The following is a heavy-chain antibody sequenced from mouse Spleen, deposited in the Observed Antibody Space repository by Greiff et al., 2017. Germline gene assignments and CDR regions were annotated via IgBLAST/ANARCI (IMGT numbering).Heavy chain of an antibody. D-gene: IGHD2-12*01. V-gene: IGHV1-85*01. J-gene: IGHJ3*01. CDR2: IYPRDGST. CDR3: ATYDWFAY. CDR1: GYTFTSYD. Sequence: QVQLKESGPELVKPGASVKLSCKASGYTFTSYDINWVQQRPGPGLEWIGWIYPRDGSTKYNEKFKGKATLTVDTSSSTAYMELHSLTSEDSAVYFCATYDWFAYWGQGTLVTVSA.